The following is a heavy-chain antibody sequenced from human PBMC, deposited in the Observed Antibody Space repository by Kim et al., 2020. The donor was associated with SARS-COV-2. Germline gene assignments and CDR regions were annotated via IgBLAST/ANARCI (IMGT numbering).Heavy chain of an antibody. CDR3: ARASLYYYDSSGYVDY. Sequence: SLKSRVTISVDTSKNQFSLKLSSVTAADTAVYYCARASLYYYDSSGYVDYWGQGTLVTVSS. J-gene: IGHJ4*02. D-gene: IGHD3-22*01. V-gene: IGHV4-34*01.